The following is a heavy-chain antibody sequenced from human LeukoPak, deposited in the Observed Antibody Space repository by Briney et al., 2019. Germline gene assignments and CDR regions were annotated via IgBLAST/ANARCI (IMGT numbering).Heavy chain of an antibody. J-gene: IGHJ4*02. V-gene: IGHV3-74*01. D-gene: IGHD1-14*01. Sequence: PGGSLTLSCAASGFTFSSYWMHWVRQAPGKGLVWVSRINSDGSNTSYADSVKGRFMISRDNAKNTMYLQMNSLRAEDTAVYYCARVVTTSEDWGQGTLVTVSS. CDR3: ARVVTTSED. CDR1: GFTFSSYW. CDR2: INSDGSNT.